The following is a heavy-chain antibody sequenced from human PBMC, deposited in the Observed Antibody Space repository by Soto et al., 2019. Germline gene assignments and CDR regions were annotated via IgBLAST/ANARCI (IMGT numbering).Heavy chain of an antibody. V-gene: IGHV3-53*05. D-gene: IGHD6-19*01. J-gene: IGHJ5*01. CDR1: GFTVSSGY. CDR2: LFSGGSS. Sequence: VGSLRLSCAASGFTVSSGYMAWVRQAPGKGLEWISVLFSGGSSYYADSVKGRFTISRDNSKNTLSLEMSSLRLEDTAVYFCARDNYSSGWYDFWGQGTLVTVSS. CDR3: ARDNYSSGWYDF.